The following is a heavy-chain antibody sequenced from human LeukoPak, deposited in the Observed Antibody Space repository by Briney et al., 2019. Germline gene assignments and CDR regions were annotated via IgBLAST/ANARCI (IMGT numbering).Heavy chain of an antibody. Sequence: SETLSLTCTVSGGSMGGYYWSWIRQPPGEGLEWIGHIYITGDVNYSPSLRSRVSTAIAASKKQVSLPLSAVTAADTAVYYCARMTAGGLHWG. J-gene: IGHJ1*01. V-gene: IGHV4-59*12. D-gene: IGHD2-15*01. CDR1: GGSMGGYY. CDR2: IYITGDV. CDR3: ARMTAGGLH.